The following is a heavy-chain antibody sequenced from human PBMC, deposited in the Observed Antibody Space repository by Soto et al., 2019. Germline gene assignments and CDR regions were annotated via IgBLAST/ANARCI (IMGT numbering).Heavy chain of an antibody. CDR2: ISGSGGGA. D-gene: IGHD1-1*01. Sequence: XGSLRVSSAASGFTFSSYAMSCVLQAPGKGLGWVSSISGSGGGAYYADSVKGRFTFSRDNSKNTLYLQMNSLRAEDTAVYYCAKFGMATTKRSPPYYIDYWGQGALVTVSS. J-gene: IGHJ4*02. CDR3: AKFGMATTKRSPPYYIDY. V-gene: IGHV3-23*01. CDR1: GFTFSSYA.